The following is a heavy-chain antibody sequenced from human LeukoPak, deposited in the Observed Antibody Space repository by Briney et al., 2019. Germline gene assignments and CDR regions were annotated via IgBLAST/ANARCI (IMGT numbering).Heavy chain of an antibody. J-gene: IGHJ4*02. D-gene: IGHD2-2*01. CDR3: ARGILGYCNSTSCSHDY. CDR1: GYTFTSYY. V-gene: IGHV1-46*01. Sequence: ASVKVSCKASGYTFTSYYMHGVRQAPGQGLEWMGIINPSGGSTSYAQKFQGRVTMTRDTSTSTVYMELSSLRSEDTAVYYCARGILGYCNSTSCSHDYWGQGTLVTVSS. CDR2: INPSGGST.